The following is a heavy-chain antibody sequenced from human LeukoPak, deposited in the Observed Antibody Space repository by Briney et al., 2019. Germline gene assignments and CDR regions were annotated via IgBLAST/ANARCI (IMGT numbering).Heavy chain of an antibody. CDR1: GGSISSYY. Sequence: SSETLSLTCTVSGGSISSYYWSWIRQLAGKGLEWIGRIYTSGSTNYNPSLKSRVTMSVDTSKNQFSLKLSSVTAADTAVYYCARAYSSGWYGYYYFDYWGQGTLVTVPS. CDR2: IYTSGST. D-gene: IGHD6-19*01. V-gene: IGHV4-4*07. J-gene: IGHJ4*02. CDR3: ARAYSSGWYGYYYFDY.